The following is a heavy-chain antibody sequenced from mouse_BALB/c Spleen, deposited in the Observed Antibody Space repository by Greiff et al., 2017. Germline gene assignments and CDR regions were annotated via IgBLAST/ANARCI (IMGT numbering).Heavy chain of an antibody. D-gene: IGHD2-1*01. V-gene: IGHV14-4*02. J-gene: IGHJ3*01. Sequence: VQLKQSGAELVRSGASVKLSCTASGFNIKDYYMHWVKQRPEQGLEWIGWIDPENGDTEYAPKFQGKATMTADTSSNTAYLQLSSLTSEDTAVYYCNAYYYGNYDFAYWGQGTPVTVSA. CDR2: IDPENGDT. CDR1: GFNIKDYY. CDR3: NAYYYGNYDFAY.